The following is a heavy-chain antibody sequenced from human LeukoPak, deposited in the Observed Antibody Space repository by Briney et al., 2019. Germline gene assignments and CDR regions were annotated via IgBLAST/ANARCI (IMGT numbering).Heavy chain of an antibody. J-gene: IGHJ4*02. CDR2: TYTSGDT. Sequence: SETLSLTCTVSRASISDNYWSWSRQPAGKALEWIGRTYTSGDTNYNPSLKSRASVSVDTSKNQFYLSLRYLTAADTAVYYCTIGGASGSLAHWGPGTLVTVSS. D-gene: IGHD6-13*01. CDR1: RASISDNY. CDR3: TIGGASGSLAH. V-gene: IGHV4-4*07.